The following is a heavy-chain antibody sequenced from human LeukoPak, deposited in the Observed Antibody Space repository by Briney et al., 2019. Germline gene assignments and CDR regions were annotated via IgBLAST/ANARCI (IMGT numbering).Heavy chain of an antibody. J-gene: IGHJ4*02. CDR2: IYYSGST. CDR3: ASLEMATVYFDY. Sequence: KTSETLSLTCAVYGGSFSGYYWSWIRQPPGKGLEWIGYIYYSGSTNYNPSLKSRVTISVDTSKNQFSLKLSSVTAADTAVYYCASLEMATVYFDYWGQGTLVTVSS. CDR1: GGSFSGYY. D-gene: IGHD5-24*01. V-gene: IGHV4-59*01.